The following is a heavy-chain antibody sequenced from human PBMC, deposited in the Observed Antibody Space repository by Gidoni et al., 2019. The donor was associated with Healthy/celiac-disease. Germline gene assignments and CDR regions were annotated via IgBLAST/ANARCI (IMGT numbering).Heavy chain of an antibody. V-gene: IGHV3-23*01. J-gene: IGHJ4*02. Sequence: EVQLLESGGGLVQHGGSLRLACAASGCTFSSYAMSWVRQAPGKGLGWVSAISGSGGSTSYADSVKGRFTISRDNSKNTLYLQMNSLRAEDTAVYYCAKGRLAARPFDYWGQGTLVTVSS. CDR3: AKGRLAARPFDY. D-gene: IGHD6-6*01. CDR2: ISGSGGST. CDR1: GCTFSSYA.